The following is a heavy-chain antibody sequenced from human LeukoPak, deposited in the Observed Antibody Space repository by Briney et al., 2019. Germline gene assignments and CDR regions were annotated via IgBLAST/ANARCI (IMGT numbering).Heavy chain of an antibody. Sequence: TSETLSLTCTVSGGSISNYYWSWIRQPAGKGLEWIGRIYTSGSTNYSPSLKSRVTISVDTSKNQFSLKLSSVTAADTAVYYCARGGPAFFDYWGQGTLVTVSS. J-gene: IGHJ4*02. CDR2: IYTSGST. CDR3: ARGGPAFFDY. V-gene: IGHV4-4*07. CDR1: GGSISNYY. D-gene: IGHD3-16*01.